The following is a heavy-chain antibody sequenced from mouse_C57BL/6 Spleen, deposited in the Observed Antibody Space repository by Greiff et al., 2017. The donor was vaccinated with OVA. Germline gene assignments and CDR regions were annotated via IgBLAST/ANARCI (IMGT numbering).Heavy chain of an antibody. CDR3: ARHDGDYGSPSYYAMDY. J-gene: IGHJ4*01. V-gene: IGHV5-12*01. CDR1: GFTFSDYY. D-gene: IGHD1-1*01. CDR2: ISNGGGST. Sequence: EVMLVESGGGLVQPGGSLKLSCAASGFTFSDYYMYWVRQTPEKRLEWVAYISNGGGSTYYPDTVKGRFTISRDNAKNTLYLQMSRLKSEDTAMYYCARHDGDYGSPSYYAMDYWGQGTSVTVSS.